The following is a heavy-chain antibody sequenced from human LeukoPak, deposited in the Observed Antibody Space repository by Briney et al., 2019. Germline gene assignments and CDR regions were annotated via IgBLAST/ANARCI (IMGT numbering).Heavy chain of an antibody. CDR2: VYHSGST. Sequence: SETLSLTCTISGGSISTYYWSWIRQPPGKGLEWIGYVYHSGSTNYNPSLKSRVTISVDTSKKQFSLRLSSVTAADTAVYYCARHTYNRGWYYFDYWGQGTLVTVSS. CDR1: GGSISTYY. V-gene: IGHV4-59*08. CDR3: ARHTYNRGWYYFDY. J-gene: IGHJ4*02. D-gene: IGHD6-19*01.